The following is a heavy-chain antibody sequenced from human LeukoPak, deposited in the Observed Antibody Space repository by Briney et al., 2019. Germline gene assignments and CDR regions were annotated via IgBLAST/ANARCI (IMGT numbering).Heavy chain of an antibody. D-gene: IGHD6-13*01. CDR1: AFTFSTYT. J-gene: IGHJ5*02. V-gene: IGHV3-30*04. CDR3: AREAAADPGWFDP. CDR2: ISYDGNNQ. Sequence: PGGSLRLSCAASAFTFSTYTMVWVRQAPGKGLEWVAFISYDGNNQYYADSVKGRFTISRDNSKNTLYLQMNSLRPDDTAVYYCAREAAADPGWFDPWGLGTLVTVSS.